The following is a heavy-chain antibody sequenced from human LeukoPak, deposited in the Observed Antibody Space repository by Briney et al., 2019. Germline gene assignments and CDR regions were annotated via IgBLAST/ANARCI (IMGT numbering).Heavy chain of an antibody. CDR3: ARVVAPYYDFWSGYYLDY. V-gene: IGHV4-59*01. Sequence: SETLSLTCIVSGGSISNYYWSWIRQPPGKGLEWIGYIYYSGSTNYNPSLKSRVTISVDTSKNQFSLKLSSVTAADTAVYYCARVVAPYYDFWSGYYLDYWGQGTLVTVSS. J-gene: IGHJ4*02. CDR2: IYYSGST. D-gene: IGHD3-3*01. CDR1: GGSISNYY.